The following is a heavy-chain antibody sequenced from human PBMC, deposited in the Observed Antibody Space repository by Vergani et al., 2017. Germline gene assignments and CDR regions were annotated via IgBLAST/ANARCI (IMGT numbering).Heavy chain of an antibody. Sequence: QVQLVQSGADVKKPGTSVRVSCKASGYTFTGHYIHWVRQAPGQGLEWLGWINPNSGATNYAQKFEGRVTMTRDTSITTAYMELSSLRSDDTAVYYCAKDPPTMIVVVINDAFDIWGQGTMVTVSS. CDR2: INPNSGAT. CDR3: AKDPPTMIVVVINDAFDI. J-gene: IGHJ3*02. V-gene: IGHV1-2*02. D-gene: IGHD3-22*01. CDR1: GYTFTGHY.